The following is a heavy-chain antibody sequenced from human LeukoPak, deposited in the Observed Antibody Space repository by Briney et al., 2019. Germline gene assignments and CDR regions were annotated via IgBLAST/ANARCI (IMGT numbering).Heavy chain of an antibody. CDR3: ARGIQLQYNYYYYYMDV. J-gene: IGHJ6*03. CDR1: GGSISSYY. CDR2: IYYSGST. Sequence: SETLSLTCTVSGGSISSYYWSWIRQPPGKGLEWIGYIYYSGSTNYNPSLKSRVTISVDTSKNQFSLKLSSVTAADTAVYYCARGIQLQYNYYYYYMDVWGKGTTVTISS. D-gene: IGHD2-2*02. V-gene: IGHV4-59*01.